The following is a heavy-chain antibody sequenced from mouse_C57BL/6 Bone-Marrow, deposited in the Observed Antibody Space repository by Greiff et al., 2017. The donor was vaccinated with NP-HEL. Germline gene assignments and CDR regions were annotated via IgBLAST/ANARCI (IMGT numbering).Heavy chain of an antibody. Sequence: EVKVVESGGGLVQPGGSLSLSCAASGFTFTDYYMSWVRQPPGKALEWLGFIRNKANGYTTEYSASVKGRFTISRDNSQSILYLQMNALRAEDSATYYCARYMTTGAMDYWGQGTSVTVSS. J-gene: IGHJ4*01. V-gene: IGHV7-3*01. CDR2: IRNKANGYTT. CDR3: ARYMTTGAMDY. CDR1: GFTFTDYY.